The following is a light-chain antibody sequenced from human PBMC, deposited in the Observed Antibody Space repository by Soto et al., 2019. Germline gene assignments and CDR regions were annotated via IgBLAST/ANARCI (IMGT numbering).Light chain of an antibody. CDR1: QSVSSNY. Sequence: EIVVTQKKNTLSVSPGERATLSCRASQSVSSNYLVWYQQKPGQALRLLVYGASSRATGIPDRFSGSGSGTDFTLTISRLEPEDFAVYFCQQYGSSPIPFGHVTRLAI. V-gene: IGKV3-20*01. CDR2: GAS. J-gene: IGKJ5*01. CDR3: QQYGSSPIP.